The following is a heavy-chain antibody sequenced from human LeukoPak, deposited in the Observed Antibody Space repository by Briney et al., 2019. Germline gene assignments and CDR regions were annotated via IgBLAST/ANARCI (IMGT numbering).Heavy chain of an antibody. CDR1: GGSVSFYY. CDR2: VYAGGNS. D-gene: IGHD3-3*01. CDR3: ARDSRYHDFWSGYIDY. J-gene: IGHJ4*02. Sequence: SETLSLTCSVSGGSVSFYYWTWLRQSAGKGLEWIGRVYAGGNSNYNPSLKSRTTLSIDTSKNEFSLMLTSVTAADTAIYYCARDSRYHDFWSGYIDYWGQGILVTVSS. V-gene: IGHV4-4*07.